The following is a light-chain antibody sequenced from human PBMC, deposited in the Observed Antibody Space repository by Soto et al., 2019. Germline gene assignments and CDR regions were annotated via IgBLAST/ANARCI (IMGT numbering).Light chain of an antibody. CDR2: EVN. CDR3: CSYTASSTLVV. V-gene: IGLV2-14*01. CDR1: SRDVGYYNY. Sequence: QSVLTQPASASGSPGQSITISCTGTSRDVGYYNYVSWYQQHPGKAPKLIIYEVNNRPSGVSNRFSGSKSGNTASLTISGLQAEDEADYYCCSYTASSTLVVFGTGTKLTAL. J-gene: IGLJ1*01.